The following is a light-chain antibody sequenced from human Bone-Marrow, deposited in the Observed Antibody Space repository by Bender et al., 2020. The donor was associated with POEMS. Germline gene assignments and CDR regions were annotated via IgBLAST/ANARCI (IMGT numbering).Light chain of an antibody. CDR1: SSNIGTNP. CDR3: AAWDDSLNGWV. CDR2: INN. Sequence: QSVLNQPPSASGTPGQRATISCSGSSSNIGTNPVNWYQQLPGTAPKLLIYINNQRPSGVPDRFSGSKSGTSASLAISGLQSEDEADYYCAAWDDSLNGWVFGGGTKLTVL. V-gene: IGLV1-44*01. J-gene: IGLJ3*02.